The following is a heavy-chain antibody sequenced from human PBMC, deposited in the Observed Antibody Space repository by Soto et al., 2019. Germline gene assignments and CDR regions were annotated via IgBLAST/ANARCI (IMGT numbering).Heavy chain of an antibody. V-gene: IGHV3-11*04. D-gene: IGHD2-2*01. CDR3: TRSAYMDV. CDR2: ISSGSSTI. Sequence: LSLTCAVYGGSFSGYYWSWIRQPPGKGLEWVSYISSGSSTIYYADSVKGRFTISRDNAKNSLYLQMDSLRAEDTAVYYATRSAYMDVWGTGTTVTVSS. J-gene: IGHJ6*03. CDR1: GGSFSGYY.